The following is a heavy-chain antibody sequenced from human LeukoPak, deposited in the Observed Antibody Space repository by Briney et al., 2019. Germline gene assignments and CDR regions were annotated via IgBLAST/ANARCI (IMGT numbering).Heavy chain of an antibody. CDR2: ISDIGSI. Sequence: SETLSLTWTVSGGSVSSYYWSWIRQPPGKGLEWIAYISDIGSINYNPSLTSRVTISLDTSKNQFSLKLSSVTAADTAVYYCAGHHPRNTVDFWGQGTLVTVSS. CDR1: GGSVSSYY. CDR3: AGHHPRNTVDF. J-gene: IGHJ4*02. V-gene: IGHV4-59*08. D-gene: IGHD2/OR15-2a*01.